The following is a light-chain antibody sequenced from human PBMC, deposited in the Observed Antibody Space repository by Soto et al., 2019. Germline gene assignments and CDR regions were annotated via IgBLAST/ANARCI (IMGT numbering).Light chain of an antibody. CDR1: SGHSSYA. CDR2: LNSDGSH. Sequence: QLVLTQSPSASASLGASVKLTCTLSSGHSSYAIAWHQQQPEKGPRYLMKLNSDGSHSKGDGIPDRFSGSSSGAERYLTISSRQSEDEADYYFQTWGAGSPFGGGTKLTVL. CDR3: QTWGAGSP. V-gene: IGLV4-69*01. J-gene: IGLJ2*01.